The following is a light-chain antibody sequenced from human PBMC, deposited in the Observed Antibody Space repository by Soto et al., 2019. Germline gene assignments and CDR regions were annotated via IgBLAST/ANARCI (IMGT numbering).Light chain of an antibody. Sequence: EIVMTQSPATLSVSPGERATLSCRASESVSSNLAWYQQKHGQAPRLLIHGASTRATGIPARFSGSGSGTEFTLTISSLQSEDFTVYYCQQYNDWPRTFGQGTKVDNK. J-gene: IGKJ1*01. CDR3: QQYNDWPRT. CDR1: ESVSSN. CDR2: GAS. V-gene: IGKV3-15*01.